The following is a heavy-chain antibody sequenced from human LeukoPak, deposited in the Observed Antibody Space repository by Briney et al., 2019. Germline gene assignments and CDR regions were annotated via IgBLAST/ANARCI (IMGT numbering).Heavy chain of an antibody. CDR2: INSNSGGT. V-gene: IGHV1-2*02. D-gene: IGHD1-26*01. CDR3: ARGTRYSGSYAIDY. CDR1: GYTFTSYD. J-gene: IGHJ4*02. Sequence: WASVKVSCKASGYTFTSYDINWVRQAPGQGLEWMGWINSNSGGTNYAQKFQGRVTMTRDTSISTAYMELSRLRSDDTAVYYCARGTRYSGSYAIDYWGQGTLVTVSS.